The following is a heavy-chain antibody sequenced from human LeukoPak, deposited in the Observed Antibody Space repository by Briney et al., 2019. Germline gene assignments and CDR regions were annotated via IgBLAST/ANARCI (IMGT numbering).Heavy chain of an antibody. Sequence: SGGSLRLPCAASGFTFSSYGMHWVRQAPGKGLEWVAFIRYDGSNKYYADSVKGRFTISRDNSKNTLYLQMNSLRAEDTAVYYCAKKPIFGVVHATYYFDYWGQGTLVTVSS. V-gene: IGHV3-30*02. CDR2: IRYDGSNK. CDR1: GFTFSSYG. J-gene: IGHJ4*02. D-gene: IGHD3-3*01. CDR3: AKKPIFGVVHATYYFDY.